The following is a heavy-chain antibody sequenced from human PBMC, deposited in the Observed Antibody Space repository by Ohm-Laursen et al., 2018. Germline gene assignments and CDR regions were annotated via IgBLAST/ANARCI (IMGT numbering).Heavy chain of an antibody. V-gene: IGHV3-30*18. J-gene: IGHJ4*02. CDR2: ISYDGSNQ. D-gene: IGHD3-3*01. CDR3: TKELRSDNYFDF. CDR1: GFTFSSSG. Sequence: SLRLSCSASGFTFSSSGMHWVRQAPGKGLEWVAVISYDGSNQFYADSVKGRFTISRDNSKKTLYLQMNSLRVEDTAVYYCTKELRSDNYFDFWGQGTLVTVSS.